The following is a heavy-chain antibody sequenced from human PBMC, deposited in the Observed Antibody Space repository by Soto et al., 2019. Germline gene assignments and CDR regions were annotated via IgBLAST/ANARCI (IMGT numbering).Heavy chain of an antibody. V-gene: IGHV4-39*01. D-gene: IGHD2-2*01. CDR3: ARRHIGYCSSTSCYVRGQNYYYYGMDV. Sequence: SATLSLTCTFPVCSIRSSSCYWGWIRTPPGPGLEGIGIFYYSGSTYYNPSLKSRVTISVGTSKNQFSLKLSSVTAADTAVYYCARRHIGYCSSTSCYVRGQNYYYYGMDVWGQGTTVT. CDR1: VCSIRSSSCY. J-gene: IGHJ6*02. CDR2: FYYSGST.